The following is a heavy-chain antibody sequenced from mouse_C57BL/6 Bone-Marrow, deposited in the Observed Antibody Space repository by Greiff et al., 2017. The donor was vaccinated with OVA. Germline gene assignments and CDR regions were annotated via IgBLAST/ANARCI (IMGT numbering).Heavy chain of an antibody. CDR1: GFNIKDDY. CDR2: IDPENGDT. D-gene: IGHD1-1*01. V-gene: IGHV14-4*01. CDR3: TTCTTVVFDY. Sequence: VQLKQSGAELVRPGASVKLSCKASGFNIKDDYMHWVKQRPEQGLEWIGWIDPENGDTEYASKFKGKATITADTASNTAYLQLSSLTSEDTAVYYCTTCTTVVFDYWGQGTTLTVSS. J-gene: IGHJ2*01.